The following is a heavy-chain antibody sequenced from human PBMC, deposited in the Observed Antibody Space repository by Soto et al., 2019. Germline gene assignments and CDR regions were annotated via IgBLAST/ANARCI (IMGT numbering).Heavy chain of an antibody. V-gene: IGHV4-39*01. CDR1: GGSISSSSYY. J-gene: IGHJ4*02. CDR2: IYYSGST. D-gene: IGHD6-19*01. CDR3: ARHVAGYSSGLDY. Sequence: QLQLQESGPGLVKPSETLSLTCTVSGGSISSSSYYWGWIRQPPGQGLEWIGSIYYSGSTYYNPSLKSRVTISVDTSKNQFSLKLSSVTAADTAVYYCARHVAGYSSGLDYWGQGTLVTVSS.